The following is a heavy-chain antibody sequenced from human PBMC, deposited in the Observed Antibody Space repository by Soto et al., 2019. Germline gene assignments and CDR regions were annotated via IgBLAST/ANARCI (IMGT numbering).Heavy chain of an antibody. CDR3: ARDAGGPYDH. V-gene: IGHV4-59*01. CDR2: IYYSGST. CDR1: GAPITINY. D-gene: IGHD2-15*01. Sequence: SETLSLTCTVSGAPITINYWSWIRQAPGKGLEWIGYIYYSGSTTYNPSLKSRVTMSADTSKDQFSLKLNSVTAADTAVYYCARDAGGPYDHWGSGILVTVSS. J-gene: IGHJ4*01.